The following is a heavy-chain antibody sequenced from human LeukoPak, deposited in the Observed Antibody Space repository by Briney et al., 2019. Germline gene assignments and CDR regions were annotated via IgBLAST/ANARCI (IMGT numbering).Heavy chain of an antibody. CDR1: GGSISSYY. CDR2: IYYSGST. J-gene: IGHJ6*03. V-gene: IGHV4-59*12. CDR3: ARFELTGSRYYYYYMDV. D-gene: IGHD3-10*01. Sequence: SETLSLTCTVSGGSISSYYWTWIRQPPGKGLEWIGYIYYSGSTNYNPTLKSRVTISVDTSKNQFSLKLSSVTAADTAVYYCARFELTGSRYYYYYMDVWGKGTTVTVSS.